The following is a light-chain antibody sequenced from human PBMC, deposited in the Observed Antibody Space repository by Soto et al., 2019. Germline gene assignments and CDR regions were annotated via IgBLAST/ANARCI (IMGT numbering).Light chain of an antibody. CDR3: QQYNNWPLT. CDR1: QSVNSD. J-gene: IGKJ4*01. V-gene: IGKV3-15*01. Sequence: EIVLTQSPATLSVSPGERATLSCRASQSVNSDLAWFQQKPGQAPRLLIYGASTRATGIPARFSGSGSGTEFTITISSLQSEDFAIYYCQQYNNWPLTFGVGTKVEIK. CDR2: GAS.